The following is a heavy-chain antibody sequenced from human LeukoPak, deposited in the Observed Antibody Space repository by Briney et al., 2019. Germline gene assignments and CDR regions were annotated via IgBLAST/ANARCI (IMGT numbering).Heavy chain of an antibody. Sequence: GGSLRLSCAASGFIFSSYEMNWVRQAPGKGLEWVSYISSSGDTRYHADSVRGRFTISRDNAKNSLYLQMSSLRAEDTAVYYCARRWNYGRNYYIDVWGKGATVSVSS. V-gene: IGHV3-48*03. J-gene: IGHJ6*03. CDR2: ISSSGDTR. CDR1: GFIFSSYE. D-gene: IGHD1-7*01. CDR3: ARRWNYGRNYYIDV.